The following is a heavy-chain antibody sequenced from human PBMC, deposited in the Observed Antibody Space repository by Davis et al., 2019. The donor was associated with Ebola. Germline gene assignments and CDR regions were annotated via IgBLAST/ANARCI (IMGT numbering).Heavy chain of an antibody. CDR3: TRVIDGDYDGN. J-gene: IGHJ4*02. CDR1: GFTFSSYA. CDR2: ISGSGGST. Sequence: GGSLRLSCAASGFTFSSYAMSWVRQAPGKGLEWVSAISGSGGSTCNADSVKGRFTISRDNAKNTLYLQMNSLRVEDTAVYYCTRVIDGDYDGNWGQGTLVTVSS. V-gene: IGHV3-23*01. D-gene: IGHD4-17*01.